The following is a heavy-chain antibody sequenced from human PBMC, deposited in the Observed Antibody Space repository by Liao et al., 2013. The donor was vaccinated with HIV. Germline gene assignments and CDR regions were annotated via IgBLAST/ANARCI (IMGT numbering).Heavy chain of an antibody. J-gene: IGHJ4*02. Sequence: QVQLQQWGAGLLKPSETLSLTCAVYGGSFSGYYWSWIRQPAGKGLEWIGAYLYPVGPPNYNPSLKSRVTMSVDTSKNQFSLKLNSVTAADTAVYYCRSTSPGPDYFDYWGQGTLVTVSS. CDR2: LYPVGPP. CDR3: RSTSPGPDYFDY. CDR1: GGSFSGYY. V-gene: IGHV4-59*10. D-gene: IGHD2-2*01.